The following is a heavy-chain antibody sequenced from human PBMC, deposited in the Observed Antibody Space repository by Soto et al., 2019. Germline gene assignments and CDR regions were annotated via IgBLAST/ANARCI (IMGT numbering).Heavy chain of an antibody. CDR3: ARDEAVAARLVYYYGMDV. D-gene: IGHD6-6*01. V-gene: IGHV1-18*01. J-gene: IGHJ6*02. CDR1: GYTFTSYG. Sequence: ASVKVSCKASGYTFTSYGISWVRQAPGQGLEWMGWISAYNGNTNYAQKLQGRVTMTTDTSTSTAYMELRSLRSDDTAVYYCARDEAVAARLVYYYGMDVWGQGNTVTVSS. CDR2: ISAYNGNT.